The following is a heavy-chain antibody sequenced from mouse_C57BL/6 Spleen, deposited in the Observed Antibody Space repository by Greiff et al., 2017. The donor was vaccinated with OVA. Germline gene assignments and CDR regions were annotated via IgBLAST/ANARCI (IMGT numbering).Heavy chain of an antibody. J-gene: IGHJ4*01. CDR2: ISRGGDYI. Sequence: EVNVVESGEGLVKPGGSLKLSCAASGFTFSSYAMSWVRQTPEQRLEWVAYISRGGDYIYYADTVKGRFTISRDNARNTLYLQMSSLKSEDTAMYYCTRGMVTTSHYYAMDYWGQGTSVTVSS. D-gene: IGHD2-3*01. CDR1: GFTFSSYA. CDR3: TRGMVTTSHYYAMDY. V-gene: IGHV5-9-1*02.